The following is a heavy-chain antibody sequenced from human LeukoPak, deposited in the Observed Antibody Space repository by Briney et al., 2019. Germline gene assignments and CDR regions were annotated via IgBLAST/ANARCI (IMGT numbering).Heavy chain of an antibody. CDR1: GGSISSGSYY. CDR2: IYTSGST. V-gene: IGHV4-61*02. J-gene: IGHJ4*02. CDR3: ARVSYSSGYYLFDY. D-gene: IGHD3-22*01. Sequence: SQTLSLTCTVSGGSISSGSYYWSWIRQPAGKGLEWIGRIYTSGSTNYNPSLKSRVTISVDTSKNQFSLKLSSVTAAGTAVYYCARVSYSSGYYLFDYWGQGTLVTVSS.